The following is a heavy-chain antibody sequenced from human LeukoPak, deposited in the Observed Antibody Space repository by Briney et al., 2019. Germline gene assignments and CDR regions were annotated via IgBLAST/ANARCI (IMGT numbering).Heavy chain of an antibody. J-gene: IGHJ2*01. Sequence: GGSLRLSCVGSGFTFSSYWMHWVRQAPGKGLVWVSRIFNPGGATAYVDSVKGRFTISRDNAENTLSLQMNSLRVEDTAVYYCVRVNCAGDCTSRDWYFDLWGRGTLVVVSS. D-gene: IGHD2-21*02. V-gene: IGHV3-74*01. CDR2: IFNPGGAT. CDR3: VRVNCAGDCTSRDWYFDL. CDR1: GFTFSSYW.